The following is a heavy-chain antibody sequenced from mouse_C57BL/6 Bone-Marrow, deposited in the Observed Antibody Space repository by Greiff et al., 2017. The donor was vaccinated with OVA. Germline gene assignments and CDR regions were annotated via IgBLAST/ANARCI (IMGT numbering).Heavy chain of an antibody. Sequence: ESGPGLVKPSQSLSLTCSVTGYSITSGYYWNWIRQFPGNKLEWMGYISYDGSNNYNPSLKNRISITRDTSKNQFFLKLNSVTTEDTATYYCARAGATFDSSGFDYWGQGTTLTVSS. CDR1: GYSITSGYY. CDR3: ARAGATFDSSGFDY. D-gene: IGHD3-2*02. J-gene: IGHJ2*01. CDR2: ISYDGSN. V-gene: IGHV3-6*01.